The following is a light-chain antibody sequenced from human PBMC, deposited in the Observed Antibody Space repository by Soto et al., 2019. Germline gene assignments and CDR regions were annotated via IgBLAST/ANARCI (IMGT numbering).Light chain of an antibody. V-gene: IGKV3-11*01. CDR1: QYINTR. J-gene: IGKJ1*01. CDR2: QTS. CDR3: LQRSTWPWT. Sequence: EIVLTQSPATLSSFPGDGVTLSCRASQYINTRLAWYQHRPGQSPRLLIYQTSLRAAGIPARFSASGSGTDFTLTISDVQPEDFAVYYCLQRSTWPWTFGQGTKVDIK.